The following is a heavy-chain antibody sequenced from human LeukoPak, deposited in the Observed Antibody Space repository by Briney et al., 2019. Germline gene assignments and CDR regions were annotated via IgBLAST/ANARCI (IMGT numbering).Heavy chain of an antibody. CDR2: ISSSSSTI. D-gene: IGHD6-13*01. CDR3: ARSSLLIAAVGPDFDY. V-gene: IGHV3-48*01. CDR1: GFNFSSYS. J-gene: IGHJ4*02. Sequence: SGGSLRLSCAASGFNFSSYSMNWVRQAPGKGLEWVSYISSSSSTIYYADSVKGRFTISRDNAKNSLYLQMNSLRAEDTAVYYCARSSLLIAAVGPDFDYWGQGTLVTVSS.